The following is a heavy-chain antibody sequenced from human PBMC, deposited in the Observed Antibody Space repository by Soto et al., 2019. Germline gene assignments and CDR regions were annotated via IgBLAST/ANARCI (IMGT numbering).Heavy chain of an antibody. D-gene: IGHD3-22*01. CDR3: AKEAPDYYDSSEFDL. CDR2: ISGSGGSP. Sequence: LGGALRLSCATSGFNFITYNMNWVRQTPVKGLEWVSDISGSGGSPYYADSVKGRYTISRDNSKNTLYLQMNSLRAEDTAVYYCAKEAPDYYDSSEFDLWGRGTLVTVSS. V-gene: IGHV3-23*01. CDR1: GFNFITYN. J-gene: IGHJ2*01.